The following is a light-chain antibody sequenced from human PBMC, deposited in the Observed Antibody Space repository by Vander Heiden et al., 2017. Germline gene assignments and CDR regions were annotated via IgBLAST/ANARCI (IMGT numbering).Light chain of an antibody. CDR3: YQRYTTPRT. V-gene: IGKV1-39*01. CDR1: QSISSY. Sequence: DIQMTQSPSSLSASVGDRVTITCRASQSISSYLNWYQQKPGKAPKLLIYAASSFHIPVPSRFSGSGSGSDFTLSIIRLQPEAFATYYCYQRYTTPRTFGGGTKVEIK. J-gene: IGKJ4*01. CDR2: AAS.